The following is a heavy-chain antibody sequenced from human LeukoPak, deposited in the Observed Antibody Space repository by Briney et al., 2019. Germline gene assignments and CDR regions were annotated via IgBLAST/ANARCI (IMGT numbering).Heavy chain of an antibody. V-gene: IGHV4-39*01. D-gene: IGHD3-10*02. CDR2: IYYAGNT. Sequence: TSETLSPTCTVSGGSISSSSHYWAWIRQSPGKGLAWIGSIYYAGNTYYHPSLQIRVTISVDTSKNQFSLKVNSVTAADTAIYYCARHDGESYYGRWFDPWGQGTLVTVSS. CDR3: ARHDGESYYGRWFDP. J-gene: IGHJ5*02. CDR1: GGSISSSSHY.